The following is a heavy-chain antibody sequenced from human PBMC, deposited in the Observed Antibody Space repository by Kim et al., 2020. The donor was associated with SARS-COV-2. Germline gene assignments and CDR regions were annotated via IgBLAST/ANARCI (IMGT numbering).Heavy chain of an antibody. CDR3: ARHFCGTSIRFLGLVQFDY. D-gene: IGHD2-2*02. J-gene: IGHJ4*02. CDR2: VYYTGST. Sequence: SETLSLTCTVSGASISSSGYYWGWIRQPPGKGLEWIGSVYYTGSTYYNPSLKSRVTISVDTSKNQFSPKLSSVTAADTAVYYRARHFCGTSIRFLGLVQFDYWGQGTLVTVSS. CDR1: GASISSSGYY. V-gene: IGHV4-39*01.